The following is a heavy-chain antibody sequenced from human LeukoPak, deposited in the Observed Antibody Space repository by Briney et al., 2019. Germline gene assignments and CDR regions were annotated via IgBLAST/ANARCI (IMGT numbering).Heavy chain of an antibody. D-gene: IGHD6-19*01. CDR3: ARDSGVAGPKIDY. CDR1: GGSISSYY. J-gene: IGHJ4*02. V-gene: IGHV4-59*12. CDR2: IYYSGST. Sequence: PSETLSLTCTVSGGSISSYYWSWIRQPPGKGLEWIGSIYYSGSTYYNPSLKSRVTISVDTSKNQFSLKLSSVTAADTAVYYCARDSGVAGPKIDYWGQGTLVTVSS.